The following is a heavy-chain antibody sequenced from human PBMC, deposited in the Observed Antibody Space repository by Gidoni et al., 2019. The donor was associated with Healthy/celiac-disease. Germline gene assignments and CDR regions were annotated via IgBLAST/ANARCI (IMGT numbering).Heavy chain of an antibody. CDR1: GGSISSYY. J-gene: IGHJ4*02. CDR3: ARDRVVRALPDY. V-gene: IGHV4-59*01. Sequence: QVQLQESGPGLVKPSETLSLTCTGSGGSISSYYWSWIQQPPGKGLAWIWYIYYSGSTNYNPSLKSRVTISVDTSKNQFSLKLSSVTAADTAVYYCARDRVVRALPDYWGQGTLVTVSS. CDR2: IYYSGST.